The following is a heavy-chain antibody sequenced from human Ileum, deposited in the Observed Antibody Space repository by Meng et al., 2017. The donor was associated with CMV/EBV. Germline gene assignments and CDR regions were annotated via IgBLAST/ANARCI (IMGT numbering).Heavy chain of an antibody. Sequence: FTSTDINWVRQAAGQGLESMGWMNPDSGKTGYVQKFQGRVTMTRDTSISTAYMELSSLRYEDTGVYYCTRGRQIPPGYCTSATCPDYWGQGTLVTVSS. V-gene: IGHV1-8*01. CDR3: TRGRQIPPGYCTSATCPDY. CDR2: MNPDSGKT. CDR1: FTSTD. J-gene: IGHJ4*02. D-gene: IGHD2-2*01.